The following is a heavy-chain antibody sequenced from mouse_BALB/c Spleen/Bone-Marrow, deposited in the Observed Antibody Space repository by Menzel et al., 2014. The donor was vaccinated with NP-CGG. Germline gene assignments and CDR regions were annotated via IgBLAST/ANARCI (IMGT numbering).Heavy chain of an antibody. CDR3: ARYGNYCYAMDY. CDR1: GFNIKDTY. D-gene: IGHD2-1*01. V-gene: IGHV14-3*02. J-gene: IGHJ4*01. CDR2: IDPANGNT. Sequence: EVQLVESGAELVKPGASVKLSCTASGFNIKDTYMHWVKQRPEQGLEWIGRIDPANGNTKYDPKFQGKATITADTSSNTAYLQLSSLTSEDTAVYYCARYGNYCYAMDYWGQGTSVTVSS.